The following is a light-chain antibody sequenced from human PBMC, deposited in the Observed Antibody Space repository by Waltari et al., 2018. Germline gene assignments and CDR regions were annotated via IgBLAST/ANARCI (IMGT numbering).Light chain of an antibody. CDR2: EVS. J-gene: IGLJ1*01. Sequence: QSALTQPASVSGSPGQSITISCTGTSSDVGGYNYVSWYQQHPGTAPNRMIYEVSNRPSGVSNRFSGSKSGNTASLTISGLQAEDEADYYCSSYTSSSTLVFGTGTKVTVL. V-gene: IGLV2-14*01. CDR1: SSDVGGYNY. CDR3: SSYTSSSTLV.